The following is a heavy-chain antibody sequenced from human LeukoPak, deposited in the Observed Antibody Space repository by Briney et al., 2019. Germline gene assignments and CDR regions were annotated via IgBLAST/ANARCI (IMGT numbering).Heavy chain of an antibody. D-gene: IGHD4-17*01. CDR1: GFTFSSYA. CDR3: ARDPGDSGLKPLDY. CDR2: ISGSGGST. J-gene: IGHJ4*02. V-gene: IGHV3-23*01. Sequence: PGGSLRLSCAASGFTFSSYAMSWVRQAPGTGLEWVSAISGSGGSTYYADSVKGRFTISRDNSKNTLYLQMNSLRAEDTAVYYCARDPGDSGLKPLDYWGQGTLVTVSS.